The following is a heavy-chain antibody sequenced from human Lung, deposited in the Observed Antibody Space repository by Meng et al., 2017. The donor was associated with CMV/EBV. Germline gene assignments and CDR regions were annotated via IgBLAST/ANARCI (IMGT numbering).Heavy chain of an antibody. CDR2: VYYSGSP. V-gene: IGHV4-39*07. CDR1: GGSISSRTYY. J-gene: IGHJ4*03. D-gene: IGHD1-26*01. Sequence: GSLRLXCTVSGGSISSRTYYWAWLRQPPGKGLDWIGSVYYSGSPHYNPSLKSRVTISVDTSKNQFSLTLRSVTAADTAVYYCARDAPGRSGDAFSLWGQGTLVTVSS. CDR3: ARDAPGRSGDAFSL.